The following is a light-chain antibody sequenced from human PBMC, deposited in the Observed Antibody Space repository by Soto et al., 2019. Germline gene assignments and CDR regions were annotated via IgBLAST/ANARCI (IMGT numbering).Light chain of an antibody. V-gene: IGLV2-8*01. CDR2: EVS. J-gene: IGLJ2*01. CDR3: SAYRRGIIV. Sequence: QSALTQPPSASGSPGQSVTISCTGTSSDVGGYNYVSWYQQHPGKAPKLMIYEVSKRPSGVPDRFSGSKSGNTASLTVSGLQAEDEATYYCSAYRRGIIVFGGGTKLTVL. CDR1: SSDVGGYNY.